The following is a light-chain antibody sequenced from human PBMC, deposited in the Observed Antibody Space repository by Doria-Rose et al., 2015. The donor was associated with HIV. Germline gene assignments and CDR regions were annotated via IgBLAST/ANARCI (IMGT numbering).Light chain of an antibody. CDR3: MQALQTPYT. V-gene: IGKV2-28*01. Sequence: PLSPPVTPGQPASISCRSSQSLLHTIGYNYLDWYLQKPGQSPQLLIYLGSNRASGVPDRFSGSGSGTDFTLKISRVEAEDVGVYYCMQALQTPYTFGQGTKLEIK. CDR2: LGS. J-gene: IGKJ2*01. CDR1: QSLLHTIGYNY.